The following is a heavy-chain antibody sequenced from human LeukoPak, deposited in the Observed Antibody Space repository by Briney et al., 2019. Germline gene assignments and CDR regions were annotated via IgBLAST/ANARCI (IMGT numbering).Heavy chain of an antibody. CDR1: GFTFSSYA. V-gene: IGHV3-30-3*01. D-gene: IGHD3-22*01. CDR2: ISYDGSNK. CDR3: ASGYYYDSSGYYYPWPFDY. Sequence: GGSLRLSCAASGFTFSSYATHWVRQAPGKGLEWVAVISYDGSNKYYADSVKGRFTISRDNSKNTLYLQMNSLRAEDTAVYYCASGYYYDSSGYYYPWPFDYWGQGTLVTVSS. J-gene: IGHJ4*02.